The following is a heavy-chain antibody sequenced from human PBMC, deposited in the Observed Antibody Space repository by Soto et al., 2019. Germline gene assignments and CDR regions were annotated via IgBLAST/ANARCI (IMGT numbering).Heavy chain of an antibody. J-gene: IGHJ5*02. CDR1: GGSFSGYY. V-gene: IGHV4-34*01. CDR2: INHSGST. CDR3: ARARRWFDP. Sequence: SETLSLTCAVYGGSFSGYYWSWIRQPPGKGLEWIGEINHSGSTNYNPSLKSRVTISVDTSKNQFSLKLSSVTAADTAVYYCARARRWFDPWGQGTLVTVSS.